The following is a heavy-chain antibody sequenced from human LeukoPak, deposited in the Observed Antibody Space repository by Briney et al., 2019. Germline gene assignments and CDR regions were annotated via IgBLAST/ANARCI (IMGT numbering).Heavy chain of an antibody. V-gene: IGHV3-74*01. Sequence: GGSLRLSCAASGFGFSGSWMHWVRRAPGKGLVWVSRIKSDGSTIYADSVRGRFTISRDNAKNTLYLQMNSLRAEDTAVYYCARDNYYTMDVWGQGTTVTVSS. CDR1: GFGFSGSW. J-gene: IGHJ6*02. CDR3: ARDNYYTMDV. CDR2: IKSDGST.